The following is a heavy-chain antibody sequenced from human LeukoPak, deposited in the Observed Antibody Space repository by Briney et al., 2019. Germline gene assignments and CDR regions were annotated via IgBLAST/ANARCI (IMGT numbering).Heavy chain of an antibody. V-gene: IGHV3-30*02. CDR1: GFTFSSYG. D-gene: IGHD3-16*01. J-gene: IGHJ4*02. Sequence: GGSLRLSCAASGFTFSSYGMHWVRQAPGKGLEWVAFIRYDGSNKYYADSVKGRFTISRDNSKNTLYLQMNSVRAEDTAVYYCAKDRVMITFGGDWSDYWGQGTLVTVSS. CDR3: AKDRVMITFGGDWSDY. CDR2: IRYDGSNK.